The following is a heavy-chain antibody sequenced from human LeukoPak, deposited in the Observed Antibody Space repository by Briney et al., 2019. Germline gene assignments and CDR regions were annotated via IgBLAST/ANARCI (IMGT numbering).Heavy chain of an antibody. CDR2: ISYDGSNK. CDR3: AKDDAWLQYND. Sequence: GGSLRLSCAASGFTFSSYAMHWVRHAPGKGLEWVAVISYDGSNKYYADSVKGRFTVSRDNSKNTLYLQINSLRDEDTAVYYCAKDDAWLQYNDWGQGTLVTVSS. CDR1: GFTFSSYA. D-gene: IGHD5-24*01. J-gene: IGHJ4*02. V-gene: IGHV3-30*04.